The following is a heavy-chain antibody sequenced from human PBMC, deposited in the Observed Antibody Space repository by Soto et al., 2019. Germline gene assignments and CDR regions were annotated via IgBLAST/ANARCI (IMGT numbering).Heavy chain of an antibody. J-gene: IGHJ4*02. CDR1: GYTFSNYD. V-gene: IGHV1-8*01. CDR2: MNPKSGYT. Sequence: QVQLVQSGAEVKKPGTSVRISCKTSGYTFSNYDINWVRQAAGQGLEWMGWMNPKSGYTGSARNFQGRVTMTRDTSMTTAYMELRSLRSEDTAMYYCSRVMGSVDFWGQGTLVTVSS. D-gene: IGHD1-26*01. CDR3: SRVMGSVDF.